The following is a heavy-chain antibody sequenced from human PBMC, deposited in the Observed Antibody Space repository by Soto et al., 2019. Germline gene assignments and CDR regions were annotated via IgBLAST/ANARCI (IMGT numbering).Heavy chain of an antibody. CDR2: IYYSGST. V-gene: IGHV4-39*01. J-gene: IGHJ6*02. Sequence: QLQLQESGPGLVKPSETLSLTCTVSGGSISSSSYYWGWIRQPPGKGLEWIGSIYYSGSTYYNPSLKSRVTIAVDTSKNQFSLKLSSVTAADTAVYYCARNRITMIVVVDDGMDVWGQGPTVTVSS. CDR1: GGSISSSSYY. D-gene: IGHD3-22*01. CDR3: ARNRITMIVVVDDGMDV.